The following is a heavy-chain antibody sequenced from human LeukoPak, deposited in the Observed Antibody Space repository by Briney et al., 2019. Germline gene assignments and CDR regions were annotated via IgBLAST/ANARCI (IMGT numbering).Heavy chain of an antibody. D-gene: IGHD2-2*01. CDR1: GGSISSGDYS. J-gene: IGHJ4*02. CDR3: ARAGGGKYCSSTSCSFDY. Sequence: SETLSLTCTVSGGSISSGDYSWSWIRQPPGKGLEWIGYIYYSGSAYYNPSLKSRVTISVDTSKNQFSLKLSSVTAADTAVYYCARAGGGKYCSSTSCSFDYWGQGTLVTVSS. CDR2: IYYSGSA. V-gene: IGHV4-30-4*01.